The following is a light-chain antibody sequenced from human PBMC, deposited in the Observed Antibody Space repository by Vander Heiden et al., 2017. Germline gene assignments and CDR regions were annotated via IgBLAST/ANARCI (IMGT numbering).Light chain of an antibody. CDR1: QSLLHSDGKTY. J-gene: IGKJ4*01. Sequence: DIVMDQSQPSLSVTPGQAASSSCKSSQSLLHSDGKTYLYWYLQKPGQPPQRLIYDVSNRFPGVPDMFSGSGSGTDFTLKISRVEAEDVGVYYCMQSIQLPLTFGGGTKVEIK. V-gene: IGKV2D-29*01. CDR2: DVS. CDR3: MQSIQLPLT.